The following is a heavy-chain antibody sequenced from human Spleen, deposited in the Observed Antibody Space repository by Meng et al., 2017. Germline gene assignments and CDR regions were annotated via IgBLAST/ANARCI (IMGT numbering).Heavy chain of an antibody. D-gene: IGHD6-13*01. CDR1: GGTFSSYT. J-gene: IGHJ4*02. V-gene: IGHV1-18*01. CDR3: ARDEDISAAGKLFGDY. CDR2: ISAYTGNT. Sequence: ASVKVSCKASGGTFSSYTISWVRQAPGQGLEWMGWISAYTGNTNYAPKVQDRVTMTTDTSTSTAYMELRSLRSDDTAVYYCARDEDISAAGKLFGDYWGQGTLVTVSS.